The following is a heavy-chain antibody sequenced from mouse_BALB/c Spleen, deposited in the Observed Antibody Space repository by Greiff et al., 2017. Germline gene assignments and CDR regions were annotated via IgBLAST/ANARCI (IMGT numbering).Heavy chain of an antibody. J-gene: IGHJ2*01. V-gene: IGHV1-7*01. CDR2: INPSTGYT. D-gene: IGHD2-14*01. CDR1: GYTFTSYW. Sequence: QVQLQQSGAELAKPGASVKMSCKASGYTFTSYWMPWVNQRPGQGLEWIGYINPSTGYTEYNQKFKDKATLTADQSSSTAYMQLSSLTSEDSAVYYCARYYRYFDYWGQGTTLTVSS. CDR3: ARYYRYFDY.